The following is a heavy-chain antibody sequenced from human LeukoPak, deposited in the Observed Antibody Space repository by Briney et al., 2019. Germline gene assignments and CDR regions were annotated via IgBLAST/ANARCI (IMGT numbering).Heavy chain of an antibody. CDR1: GFTFDDYA. J-gene: IGHJ4*02. CDR3: ARVDCSSTSCYLDY. CDR2: ISWNSCSI. D-gene: IGHD2-2*01. Sequence: PGRSLRLSCAASGFTFDDYAMHWVRQAPGKGLEWVSGISWNSCSIGYADSVKGRFIISRDNAKNSLYLQMNSLRAEDTAVYYCARVDCSSTSCYLDYWGQGTLVTVSS. V-gene: IGHV3-9*01.